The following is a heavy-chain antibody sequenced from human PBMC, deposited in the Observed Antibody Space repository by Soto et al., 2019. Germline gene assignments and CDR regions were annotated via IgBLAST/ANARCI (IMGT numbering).Heavy chain of an antibody. CDR1: GASVSSGSDY. CDR2: IYYSGRI. Sequence: SETLSLTCTVSGASVSSGSDYWSWIRQPPGKGLEWIGYIYYSGRINYNPSLKSRVTISEDTSKNQFSLKLSSVTAADTAVYYCTRDPGYDSRGYFADYWGQGTLVTVSS. V-gene: IGHV4-61*01. CDR3: TRDPGYDSRGYFADY. J-gene: IGHJ4*02. D-gene: IGHD3-22*01.